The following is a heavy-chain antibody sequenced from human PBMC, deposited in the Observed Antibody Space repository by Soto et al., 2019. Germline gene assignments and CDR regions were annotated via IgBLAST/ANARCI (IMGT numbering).Heavy chain of an antibody. CDR3: AKEVTLDSSPHPNYYYYGMDV. J-gene: IGHJ6*02. D-gene: IGHD6-13*01. Sequence: GGSLRLSCAASGFTFSSYGMHWVRQAPGKGLEWVAVISYDGSNKYYADSVKGRFTISRDNSKNTLYLQMNSLRAEDTAVYYCAKEVTLDSSPHPNYYYYGMDVWGQGTTVTVSS. CDR1: GFTFSSYG. V-gene: IGHV3-30*18. CDR2: ISYDGSNK.